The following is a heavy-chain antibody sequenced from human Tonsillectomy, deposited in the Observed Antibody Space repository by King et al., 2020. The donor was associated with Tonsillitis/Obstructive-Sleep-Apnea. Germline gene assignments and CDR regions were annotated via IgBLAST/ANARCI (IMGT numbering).Heavy chain of an antibody. Sequence: VQLVESGGGLVKPGGSLRLSCAASGFTFSSYSMNWVRQAPGKGLEWVSSISSSSSYIYYADSVKGRFTISRDNAKNSLYLQMNSLRAEDTAVYYCARDRWGGLHLGDHAFDIWGQGTMVTVSS. D-gene: IGHD3-16*01. CDR1: GFTFSSYS. CDR2: ISSSSSYI. V-gene: IGHV3-21*01. CDR3: ARDRWGGLHLGDHAFDI. J-gene: IGHJ3*02.